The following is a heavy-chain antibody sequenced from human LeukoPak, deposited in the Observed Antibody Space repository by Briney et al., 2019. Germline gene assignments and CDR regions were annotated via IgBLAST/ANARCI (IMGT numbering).Heavy chain of an antibody. J-gene: IGHJ4*02. CDR3: ARGGGSCYNY. V-gene: IGHV4-34*01. Sequence: SETLSLTCAVYGGSFSGYYWSWIRQSPGKGLEWIGEINHSGSTNYNPSLKSRVTISVDTSKNQFSLKLSSVTAADTAVYYCARGGGSCYNYWGQGTLVTVSS. CDR1: GGSFSGYY. CDR2: INHSGST. D-gene: IGHD2-2*02.